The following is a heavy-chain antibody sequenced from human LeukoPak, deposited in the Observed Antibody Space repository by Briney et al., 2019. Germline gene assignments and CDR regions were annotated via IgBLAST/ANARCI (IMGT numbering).Heavy chain of an antibody. J-gene: IGHJ5*02. CDR3: TKDGWSGNGFDA. V-gene: IGHV3-23*01. D-gene: IGHD3-3*01. CDR2: INNAGGST. CDR1: GFTFNDYA. Sequence: GGSLRLSCAASGFTFNDYAMSWVRLAPGQGLKWVATINNAGGSTYYADSVRGRFTISRDNAKSILYLQMNRLRAEDTALYFCTKDGWSGNGFDAWGQGALVTVSS.